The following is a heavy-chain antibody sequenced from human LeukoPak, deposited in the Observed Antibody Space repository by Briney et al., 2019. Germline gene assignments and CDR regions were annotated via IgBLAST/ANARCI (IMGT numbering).Heavy chain of an antibody. Sequence: GLSLRLSCAASGFTFSKYGMNWVRQAPGKGLESVAIIWYDGSNKYFAESVMGRLTISKDNSKNTVYLQMNSLRIEDTAVYHCARAGIGNALDYWGPGTQVTVSS. CDR3: ARAGIGNALDY. J-gene: IGHJ4*02. CDR1: GFTFSKYG. D-gene: IGHD2-2*01. V-gene: IGHV3-33*01. CDR2: IWYDGSNK.